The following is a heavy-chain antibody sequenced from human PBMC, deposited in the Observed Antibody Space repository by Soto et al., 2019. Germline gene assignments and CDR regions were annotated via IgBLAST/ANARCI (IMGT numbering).Heavy chain of an antibody. J-gene: IGHJ4*02. CDR2: ISTSGAT. Sequence: GGSMRLSCAASGFNFFSYDMHWVRQPPGEGLEWVSAISTSGATFYAGSVKGRFTISRENGKNSLYLQMNSLRAEDTAVYFCARERDSYSDPWQELHSWGQGTLVTVSS. CDR1: GFNFFSYD. D-gene: IGHD6-13*01. V-gene: IGHV3-13*01. CDR3: ARERDSYSDPWQELHS.